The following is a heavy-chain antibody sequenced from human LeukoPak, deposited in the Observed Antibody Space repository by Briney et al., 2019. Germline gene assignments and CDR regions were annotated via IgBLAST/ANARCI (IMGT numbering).Heavy chain of an antibody. CDR3: AKDLYEYSSPDYFDY. J-gene: IGHJ4*02. V-gene: IGHV3-23*01. CDR1: GFTFSSYA. Sequence: GGSLRLSCAASGFTFSSYAMSWVRQAPGKGLEWVSAISGSGGSTYYADSVKGRFTISRDNSKNTLYLQMNSLRAEDTAVYYCAKDLYEYSSPDYFDYWGQGTLVTVSS. D-gene: IGHD6-6*01. CDR2: ISGSGGST.